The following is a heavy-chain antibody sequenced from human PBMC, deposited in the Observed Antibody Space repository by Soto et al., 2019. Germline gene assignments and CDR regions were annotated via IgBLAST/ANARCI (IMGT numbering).Heavy chain of an antibody. CDR1: GFTVSSNY. V-gene: IGHV3-66*04. CDR2: IYSGGST. Sequence: GGSLRLSCAASGFTVSSNYMSWVRQAPGKGLEWVSVIYSGGSTYYADSVKGRFTISRDNSKNTLYLQMNSLRAEDTAVYYCAKLSIMITLTGAFDIWGQGTMVTVSS. J-gene: IGHJ3*02. D-gene: IGHD3-16*01. CDR3: AKLSIMITLTGAFDI.